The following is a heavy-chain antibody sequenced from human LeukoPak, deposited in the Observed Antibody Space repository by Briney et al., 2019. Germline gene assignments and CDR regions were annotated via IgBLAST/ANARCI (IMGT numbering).Heavy chain of an antibody. CDR2: INAGNGNT. J-gene: IGHJ6*02. CDR3: ARFPTTSRSYYYGMDV. CDR1: GYTFTSYA. V-gene: IGHV1-3*01. Sequence: ASVKVSCKASGYTFTSYAMHWVRQAPGQRLEWMGWINAGNGNTKYSQKFQGRVTITRDTSASTAYMELSSLRSEDTAVYYCARFPTTSRSYYYGMDVWGQGTTVTVSS. D-gene: IGHD1-14*01.